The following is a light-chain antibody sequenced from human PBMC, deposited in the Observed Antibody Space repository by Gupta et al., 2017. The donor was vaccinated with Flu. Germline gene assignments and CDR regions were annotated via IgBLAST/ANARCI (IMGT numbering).Light chain of an antibody. CDR3: QQYKIWPPIT. J-gene: IGKJ5*01. CDR2: DAS. CDR1: QSVSRG. V-gene: IGKV3-11*01. Sequence: EVVLTQSPVTLSLSPGERATLSCRASQSVSRGLAWYQQKPGQAPRLLILDASDRATGIPSRFSGSGSGTDFTLTISSREPEDFAIYYYQQYKIWPPITFGQGTRLEIK.